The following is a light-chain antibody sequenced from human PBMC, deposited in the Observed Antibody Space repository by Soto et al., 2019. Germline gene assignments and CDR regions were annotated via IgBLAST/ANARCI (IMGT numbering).Light chain of an antibody. Sequence: IVLTQSPGTLSLSPGERATLSCRAGQSVSSNYLAWYQQKPGQAPRLLIYGASSRATGIPDRFSGSGSGTDFTLTISRLEPEDFAVYYCQQYGSSPLLTFGGGTKVDIK. CDR1: QSVSSNY. V-gene: IGKV3-20*01. CDR3: QQYGSSPLLT. J-gene: IGKJ4*01. CDR2: GAS.